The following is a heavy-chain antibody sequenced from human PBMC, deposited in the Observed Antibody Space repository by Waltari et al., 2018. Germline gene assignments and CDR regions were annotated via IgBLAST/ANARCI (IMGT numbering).Heavy chain of an antibody. CDR2: IYHAGDT. V-gene: IGHV4-38-2*01. CDR1: GYSINRGSY. J-gene: IGHJ4*02. CDR3: SRQVLGYCTSAACRRLES. D-gene: IGHD2-2*03. Sequence: QVQLQESGPGLVKPPETLSLTCDVSGYSINRGSYWGWIRQSPGKGLEWFATIYHAGDTFYNPSLKSRVTISMDTSKNQFSLKLNSVTAADTAVYFCSRQVLGYCTSAACRRLESWGQGTLVTVSS.